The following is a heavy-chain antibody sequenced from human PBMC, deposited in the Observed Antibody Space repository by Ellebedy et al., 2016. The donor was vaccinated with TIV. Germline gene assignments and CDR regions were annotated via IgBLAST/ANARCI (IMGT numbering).Heavy chain of an antibody. D-gene: IGHD4-17*01. Sequence: GESLKISCAASGFTFRSYNMNWVRQAPGKGLEWVSHISSSSRTIYYADSVKGRFTISRDNSKNTLYLQMNTLRADDTAIYYCAKDRDGNYVDYMDVWGKGTTVTVSS. CDR2: ISSSSRTI. CDR3: AKDRDGNYVDYMDV. J-gene: IGHJ6*03. CDR1: GFTFRSYN. V-gene: IGHV3-48*01.